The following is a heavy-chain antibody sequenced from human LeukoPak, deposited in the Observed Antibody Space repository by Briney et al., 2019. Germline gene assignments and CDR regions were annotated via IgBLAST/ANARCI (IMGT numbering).Heavy chain of an antibody. CDR2: ITSSRIYM. Sequence: PGGSLRLSCAASGFTFSTYSMNWVRQAPGKGLELVSSITSSRIYMYYADSVKGRFTISRDNAKNSLYLQMNSLRAEDPAVYYWARILDHAWGELGYWGQGTLVTVSS. D-gene: IGHD1-26*01. CDR1: GFTFSTYS. V-gene: IGHV3-21*01. CDR3: ARILDHAWGELGY. J-gene: IGHJ4*02.